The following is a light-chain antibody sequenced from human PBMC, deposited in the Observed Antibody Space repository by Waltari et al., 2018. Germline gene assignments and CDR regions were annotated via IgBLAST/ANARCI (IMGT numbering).Light chain of an antibody. J-gene: IGLJ1*01. Sequence: QSVLTQPPSVSGAPGQRVTISCTGSSSNIGAGYDVHWYQQLPGTAPNLLIYGNGQRPAGGPDRFSRSKPGTSADMAITGCQPEDEADYYRQAYYSSLGVYVFGTGTKVTVL. V-gene: IGLV1-40*01. CDR3: QAYYSSLGVYV. CDR2: GNG. CDR1: SSNIGAGYD.